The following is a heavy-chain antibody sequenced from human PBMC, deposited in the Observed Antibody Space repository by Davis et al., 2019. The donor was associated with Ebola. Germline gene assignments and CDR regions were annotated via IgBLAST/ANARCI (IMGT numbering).Heavy chain of an antibody. CDR3: ANLASGNLYGMGV. J-gene: IGHJ6*02. V-gene: IGHV3-11*01. CDR1: GFTLSDYY. Sequence: GSLRLSCAASGFTLSDYYMSWIRQAPGKGLEWVSSIRSSDTTIYYSDPVKGRFTVSRDNAKNSLYLQMNSLRAEDTAVYYCANLASGNLYGMGVWGQGTTVTVSS. D-gene: IGHD1-14*01. CDR2: IRSSDTTI.